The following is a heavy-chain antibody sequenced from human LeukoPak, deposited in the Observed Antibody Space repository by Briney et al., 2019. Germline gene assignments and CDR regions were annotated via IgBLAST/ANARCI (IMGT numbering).Heavy chain of an antibody. Sequence: SETLSLPCTVSGVSISSYYWSWIRQPPGKGLEWIGYIYYSGSTNYNPSLKSRVTISVDTTKNQFPLKLSSVNAADTAVYYCARSRGSSRPYYFDYWGQGTLVTVSS. CDR2: IYYSGST. D-gene: IGHD6-6*01. V-gene: IGHV4-59*01. J-gene: IGHJ4*02. CDR3: ARSRGSSRPYYFDY. CDR1: GVSISSYY.